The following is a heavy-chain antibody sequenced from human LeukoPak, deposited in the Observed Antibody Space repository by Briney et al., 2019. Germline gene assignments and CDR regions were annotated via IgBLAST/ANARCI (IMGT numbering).Heavy chain of an antibody. CDR2: ISSSSIYI. Sequence: GGSLRLSCVGSGFIFNIYEMNWVRQAPGKGLEWVSSISSSSIYIYYADSVKGRFTISRDNAKSSLSLQMNSLRAEDTAVYYCARGHSNYGDYFDYWGQGTLVTVSS. J-gene: IGHJ4*02. D-gene: IGHD4-11*01. CDR3: ARGHSNYGDYFDY. V-gene: IGHV3-21*01. CDR1: GFIFNIYE.